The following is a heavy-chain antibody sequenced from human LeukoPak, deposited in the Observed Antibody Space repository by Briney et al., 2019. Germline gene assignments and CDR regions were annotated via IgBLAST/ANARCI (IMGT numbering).Heavy chain of an antibody. CDR1: GYTFTSCG. Sequence: ASVEVSCKASGYTFTSCGISWVRQAPGQGLEWMGWISAYNGNTNYAQKLQGRVTMTTDTSTSTAYMELRSLRSDDTAVYYCARVLSGYYHDYWGQGTLVTVSS. V-gene: IGHV1-18*01. CDR3: ARVLSGYYHDY. J-gene: IGHJ4*02. CDR2: ISAYNGNT. D-gene: IGHD3-22*01.